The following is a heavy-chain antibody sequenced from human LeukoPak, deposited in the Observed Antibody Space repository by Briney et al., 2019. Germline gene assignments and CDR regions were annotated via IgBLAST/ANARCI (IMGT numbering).Heavy chain of an antibody. Sequence: ASVKVSCKASGYTFTSYAMHWVRQAPGQRLEWMGWINAGNGNTKYSQKFQGRVTITRDTSASTAYMELSSLRSEDTAVYYCAIRRWGQGWAFDYWGQGTLVTVSS. CDR2: INAGNGNT. CDR3: AIRRWGQGWAFDY. D-gene: IGHD4-23*01. CDR1: GYTFTSYA. V-gene: IGHV1-3*01. J-gene: IGHJ4*02.